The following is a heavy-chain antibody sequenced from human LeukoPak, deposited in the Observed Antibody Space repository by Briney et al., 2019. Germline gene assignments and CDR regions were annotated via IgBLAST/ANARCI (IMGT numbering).Heavy chain of an antibody. J-gene: IGHJ4*02. CDR1: GYTFTNYY. CDR2: IDPNTGGA. CDR3: ASLYDIVGTTVDY. Sequence: ASVKVSCKTSGYTFTNYYIHWVRQAPGQGLEWMGRIDPNTGGAKSARNFQGRVTMTRDTSISTAYMALSGLRSDDTAVYYCASLYDIVGTTVDYWGQGTLVTVSS. V-gene: IGHV1-2*06. D-gene: IGHD1-26*01.